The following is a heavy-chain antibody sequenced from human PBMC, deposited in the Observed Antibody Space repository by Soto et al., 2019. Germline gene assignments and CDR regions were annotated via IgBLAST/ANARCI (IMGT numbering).Heavy chain of an antibody. J-gene: IGHJ3*01. Sequence: PGGSLRLSCAASGFAFSSYEMDWVRQAPGKGLEWIAYMSAGGTIHYADSVKGRFTISRDNAKNSLYLEMNSLRAEDTAVYYCAKEKSVMNSGYDAFDVWRQGTMVTVSS. CDR1: GFAFSSYE. V-gene: IGHV3-48*03. CDR2: MSAGGTI. CDR3: AKEKSVMNSGYDAFDV. D-gene: IGHD5-12*01.